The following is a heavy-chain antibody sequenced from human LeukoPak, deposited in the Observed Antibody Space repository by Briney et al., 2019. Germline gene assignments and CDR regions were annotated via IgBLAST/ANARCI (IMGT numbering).Heavy chain of an antibody. Sequence: ASVKVSCKASGYTFTGYYIHWVRQAPGQGLEWMGWINPNSGGTNYAQKFQGRATMTRDTSISTAYMELSRLRSDDAAVYYCARDTRYYYDSSAYYRSDAFDIWGQGTMVTVSS. V-gene: IGHV1-2*02. J-gene: IGHJ3*02. CDR3: ARDTRYYYDSSAYYRSDAFDI. D-gene: IGHD3-22*01. CDR2: INPNSGGT. CDR1: GYTFTGYY.